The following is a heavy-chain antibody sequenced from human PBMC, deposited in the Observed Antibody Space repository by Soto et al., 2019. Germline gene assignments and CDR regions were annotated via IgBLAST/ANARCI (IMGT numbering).Heavy chain of an antibody. CDR1: GFHFSSYA. V-gene: IGHV3-23*01. CDR3: AKDTAGYSYGTPYFAY. CDR2: ISGSGGST. D-gene: IGHD5-18*01. J-gene: IGHJ4*02. Sequence: PGGSLRLSCAASGFHFSSYAMSWVRQAPGKGLEWVSAISGSGGSTYYADSVKGRFTISRDNSKNTLYLQMNSLRAEDTAVYYCAKDTAGYSYGTPYFAYWGQGTLVTVSS.